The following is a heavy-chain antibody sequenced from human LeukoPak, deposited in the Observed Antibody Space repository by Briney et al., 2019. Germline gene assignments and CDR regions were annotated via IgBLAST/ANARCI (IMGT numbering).Heavy chain of an antibody. Sequence: ASVKVSCKASGHTFTGYYMHWVRQAPGQGLEWMGWINPNSGGTNYAQKFQGRVTMTRDTSISTAYMELSRLRSDDTAVYYCAGSGSTYYYYYMDVWGKGTTVTVSS. CDR2: INPNSGGT. CDR1: GHTFTGYY. V-gene: IGHV1-2*02. CDR3: AGSGSTYYYYYMDV. J-gene: IGHJ6*03. D-gene: IGHD3-10*01.